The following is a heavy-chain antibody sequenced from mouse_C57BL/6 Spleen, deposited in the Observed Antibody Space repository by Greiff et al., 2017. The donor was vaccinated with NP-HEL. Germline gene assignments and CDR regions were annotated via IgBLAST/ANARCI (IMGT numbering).Heavy chain of an antibody. CDR3: ARSITTAAAGFAY. J-gene: IGHJ3*01. Sequence: VQLQQSGAELVRPGTSVKVSCKASGYAFTNYLIEWVKQRPGQGLEWIGVINPGSGGTNYNEKFKGKATLTADKSSSTAYMQLSSLTSEDSAVYFCARSITTAAAGFAYWGQGTLVTVSA. CDR2: INPGSGGT. D-gene: IGHD1-2*01. CDR1: GYAFTNYL. V-gene: IGHV1-54*01.